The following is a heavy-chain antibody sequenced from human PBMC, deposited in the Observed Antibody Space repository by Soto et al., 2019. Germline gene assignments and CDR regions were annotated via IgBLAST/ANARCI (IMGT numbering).Heavy chain of an antibody. J-gene: IGHJ4*02. D-gene: IGHD6-13*01. CDR2: SRNKANTYTT. CDR1: GFTFSGHY. Sequence: PGGSLRLSCAASGFTFSGHYMDWVRQAPGKGLEWVGRSRNKANTYTTEYAASVKGRFTISRDDSKNSLYLQMNSLKTEDSAVYYCARATYTSNWNLDYWGQGTPVTVSS. CDR3: ARATYTSNWNLDY. V-gene: IGHV3-72*01.